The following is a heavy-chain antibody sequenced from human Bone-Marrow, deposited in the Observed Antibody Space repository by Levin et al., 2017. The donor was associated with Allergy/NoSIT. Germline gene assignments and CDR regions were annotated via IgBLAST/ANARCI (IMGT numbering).Heavy chain of an antibody. CDR2: IKQDGSEA. V-gene: IGHV3-7*01. J-gene: IGHJ4*02. CDR3: VIGEGNFVH. D-gene: IGHD2/OR15-2a*01. Sequence: ETLSLTCAASGFTFTTYYMTWVRQAPGKGLECVAQIKQDGSEAYYVDSVKGRFTISRDNAKNSLFLHMSNLRAEDTAVYYCVIGEGNFVHWGQGTLVTVSS. CDR1: GFTFTTYY.